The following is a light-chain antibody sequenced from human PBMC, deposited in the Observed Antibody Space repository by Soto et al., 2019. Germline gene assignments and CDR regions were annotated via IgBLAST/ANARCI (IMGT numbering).Light chain of an antibody. Sequence: EIVMTQSPATLSVSPGERATLSFRASQSVNSNLAWYQQKPGQAPRLLIYAASTRATGIPARFSGSGSGTDFTLTISRLEPEDFAVYYCQQYGSSGTFGQGTKVDIK. CDR1: QSVNSN. V-gene: IGKV3-15*01. J-gene: IGKJ1*01. CDR2: AAS. CDR3: QQYGSSGT.